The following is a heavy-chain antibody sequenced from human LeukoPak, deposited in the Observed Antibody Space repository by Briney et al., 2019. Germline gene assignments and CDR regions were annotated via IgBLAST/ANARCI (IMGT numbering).Heavy chain of an antibody. D-gene: IGHD2-2*01. CDR1: GFTFSSYA. CDR2: ISGSGGST. CDR3: AKYCSSISCYDYYFDY. Sequence: GGSLRLSCAASGFTFSSYAMSWVRQAPGKGLEWVSAISGSGGSTYYADSVKGRFTISRDNSKNTLYLQMNSLRAEDTAVYYCAKYCSSISCYDYYFDYWGQGTLVTVSS. J-gene: IGHJ4*02. V-gene: IGHV3-23*01.